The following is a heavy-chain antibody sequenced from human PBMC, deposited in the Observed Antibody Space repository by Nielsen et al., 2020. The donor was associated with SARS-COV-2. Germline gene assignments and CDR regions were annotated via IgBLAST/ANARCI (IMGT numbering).Heavy chain of an antibody. Sequence: SETLSLTCTVSGGSISSSSYYWGWIRQPPGKGLEWIGSIYYSGSTYYNPSLKSRVTVSVDTSKNQFSLKLSSVTAADTAVYYCARQNGDYLYYYYYYMDVWGKGTTVTVSS. CDR1: GGSISSSSYY. CDR3: ARQNGDYLYYYYYYMDV. V-gene: IGHV4-39*01. J-gene: IGHJ6*03. D-gene: IGHD4-17*01. CDR2: IYYSGST.